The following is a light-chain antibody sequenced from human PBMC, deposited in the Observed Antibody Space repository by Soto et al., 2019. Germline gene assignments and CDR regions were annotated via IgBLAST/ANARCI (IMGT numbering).Light chain of an antibody. CDR2: GAS. CDR3: QQYGSSPLYT. Sequence: EIVLTQSPGTLSLSPGERATLSGRASQSVSSFYLAWYQQKPGQAPRLLIYGASSRATGIPDRFSGSGSGTDFTLAISRLEPEDFAVYYCQQYGSSPLYTFGQGTKLEIK. CDR1: QSVSSFY. J-gene: IGKJ2*01. V-gene: IGKV3-20*01.